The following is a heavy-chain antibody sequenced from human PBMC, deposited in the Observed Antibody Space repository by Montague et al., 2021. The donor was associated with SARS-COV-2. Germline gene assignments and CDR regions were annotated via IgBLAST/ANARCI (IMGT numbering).Heavy chain of an antibody. Sequence: SETPSLTCSVSGGSFSSGDSYWGWLRQAPGKGLEWIGDLHYAGSAYYNPSLRSRVTISADTSKNQFSLKLNSVTAADTAVYYCVATYNGNWYYFDYWGQGTLVTDSS. V-gene: IGHV4-39*05. J-gene: IGHJ4*02. D-gene: IGHD6-13*01. CDR3: VATYNGNWYYFDY. CDR2: LHYAGSA. CDR1: GGSFSSGDSY.